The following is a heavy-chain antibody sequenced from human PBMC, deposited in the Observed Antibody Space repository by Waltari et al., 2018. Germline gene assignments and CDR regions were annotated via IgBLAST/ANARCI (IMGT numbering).Heavy chain of an antibody. CDR2: IKQLGNEK. Sequence: EVQLVESGGALVQPGGSLRLSCAASAFHFRHSWMNWVRQAPGRGLEWVASIKQLGNEKNYGDSVRGRFTISRDDAKKSVYLELNSLRADDTAVYYCARDLRSWPYYLDYWGQGTLVTVSS. CDR1: AFHFRHSW. V-gene: IGHV3-7*01. D-gene: IGHD6-13*01. J-gene: IGHJ4*02. CDR3: ARDLRSWPYYLDY.